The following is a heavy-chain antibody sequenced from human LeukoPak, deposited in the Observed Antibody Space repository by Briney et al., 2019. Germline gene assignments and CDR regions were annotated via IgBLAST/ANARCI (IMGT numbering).Heavy chain of an antibody. CDR2: IGTGGDT. CDR3: ARDFDFWSAI. D-gene: IGHD3-3*01. V-gene: IGHV3-47*02. CDR1: GFAFSSYV. Sequence: GGSLRLSCAASGFAFSSYVLHWVRRAPGKGPEWVSAIGTGGDTYYADSVMGRFTLSRDNAKNTLYLQMSSLRAEDTALYYCARDFDFWSAIWGQGTLVTVSS. J-gene: IGHJ4*02.